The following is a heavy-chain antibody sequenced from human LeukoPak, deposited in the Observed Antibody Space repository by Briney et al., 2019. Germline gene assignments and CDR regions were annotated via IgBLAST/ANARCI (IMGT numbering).Heavy chain of an antibody. CDR2: ISVSGTYI. Sequence: PSETLSLTCAVYGGSLSGYYWSWIRQPPGKGLEWVSSISVSGTYIYYSDSVKGRFTISRDNAKNSLYLEMKSLRAEDTAAYFCARDRDYGTFDYWGQGTLVTVSS. CDR1: GGSLSGYY. V-gene: IGHV3-21*01. D-gene: IGHD4-17*01. J-gene: IGHJ4*02. CDR3: ARDRDYGTFDY.